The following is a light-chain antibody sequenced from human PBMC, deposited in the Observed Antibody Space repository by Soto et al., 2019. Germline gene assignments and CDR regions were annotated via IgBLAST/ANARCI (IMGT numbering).Light chain of an antibody. Sequence: DIQMTQSPSILSASVGDRVTITCRSSQTITNWLAWYQQKPGKAPRLLIYDASSLESWVPSRFSGSGSGTEFTLTISSLQSEDFATYYCQQYKSFWTFGQGTKVDIK. CDR3: QQYKSFWT. J-gene: IGKJ1*01. CDR2: DAS. V-gene: IGKV1-5*01. CDR1: QTITNW.